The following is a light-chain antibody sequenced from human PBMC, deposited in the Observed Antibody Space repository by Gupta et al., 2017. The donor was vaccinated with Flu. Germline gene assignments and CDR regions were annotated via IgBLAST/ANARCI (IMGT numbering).Light chain of an antibody. CDR1: QSVSSSK. Sequence: EIVLTQSPGTLSLSPGERATLSCRASQSVSSSKVAWYQQKPGQAPRLLINDASRRTTGIPDRFIGSGSGTVFTLTISRLEPEDFAVYYCGHDGATPFMFGQGTKLEIK. CDR3: GHDGATPFM. J-gene: IGKJ2*01. V-gene: IGKV3-20*01. CDR2: DAS.